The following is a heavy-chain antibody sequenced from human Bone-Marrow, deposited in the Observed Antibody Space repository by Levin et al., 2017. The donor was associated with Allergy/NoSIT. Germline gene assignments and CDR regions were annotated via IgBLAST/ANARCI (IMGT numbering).Heavy chain of an antibody. D-gene: IGHD2-15*01. CDR2: IYFTGIT. CDR3: ARDYRGYCSGGDCYGPYYFDY. Sequence: SETLSLTCTVSDDSITGYHWSWVRQPPGKTLEWLGSIYFTGITKDNPSLRSRVTISLDTSKNQFSLKLRSVTAADTAVYFCARDYRGYCSGGDCYGPYYFDYWGPGTLVTVAS. CDR1: DDSITGYH. V-gene: IGHV4-59*01. J-gene: IGHJ4*02.